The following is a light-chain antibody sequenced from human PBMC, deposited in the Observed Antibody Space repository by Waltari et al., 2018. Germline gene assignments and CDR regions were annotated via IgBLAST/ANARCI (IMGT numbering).Light chain of an antibody. J-gene: IGKJ1*01. Sequence: RESHDVNNYFSLYRQKPANAPELIIYTATFLQSGVPSRFSGSGSGTDFTLTITSLQSEDFATYFCQQNYAFPRTFGQGTKVEVK. CDR1: HDVNNY. CDR2: TAT. CDR3: QQNYAFPRT. V-gene: IGKV1D-8*01.